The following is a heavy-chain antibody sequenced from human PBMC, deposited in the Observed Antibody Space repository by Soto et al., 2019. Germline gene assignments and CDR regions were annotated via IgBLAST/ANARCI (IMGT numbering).Heavy chain of an antibody. CDR1: SGTISISGYD. D-gene: IGHD6-13*01. J-gene: IGHJ4*01. CDR3: ARHVSAIAALATFDY. V-gene: IGHV4-39*01. CDR2: IYYSGST. Sequence: KPSCSTSISSAACSGTISISGYDGAWIRQPPGKGLEWIGSIYYSGSTYYNPSLKTRVTISVDTSKNQFSLKLSSVTAADTAVYYCARHVSAIAALATFDYLGHGTLVTGSS.